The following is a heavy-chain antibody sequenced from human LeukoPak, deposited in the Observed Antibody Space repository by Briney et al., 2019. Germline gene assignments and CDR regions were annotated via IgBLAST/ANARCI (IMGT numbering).Heavy chain of an antibody. V-gene: IGHV1-18*01. CDR2: ISAYNGNT. J-gene: IGHJ3*02. CDR3: ARDNSGSYSDAFDI. CDR1: GYTFTSYG. D-gene: IGHD1-26*01. Sequence: ASVKVSXKASGYTFTSYGISWVRQAPGQGLEWIGWISAYNGNTNYAQKLQGRVTMTTDTSTSTAYMELRSLRSDDTAVYYCARDNSGSYSDAFDIWGQGTMVTVSS.